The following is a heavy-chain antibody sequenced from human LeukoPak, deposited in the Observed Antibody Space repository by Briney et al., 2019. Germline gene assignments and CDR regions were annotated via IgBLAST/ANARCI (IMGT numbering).Heavy chain of an antibody. Sequence: VSVKVSCKTSGYTFTSYGTHWVRQAPGQRLEWMGWINGGNGDAKYSQKFQGRVTIIRDTSASTAYMELSSLRSEDTAVYYCARVPLSDSSGHYYPHWGQGTLATVSS. V-gene: IGHV1-3*01. CDR3: ARVPLSDSSGHYYPH. J-gene: IGHJ1*01. CDR2: INGGNGDA. CDR1: GYTFTSYG. D-gene: IGHD3-22*01.